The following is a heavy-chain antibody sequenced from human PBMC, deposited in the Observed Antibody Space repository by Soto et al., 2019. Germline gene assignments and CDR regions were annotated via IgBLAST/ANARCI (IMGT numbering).Heavy chain of an antibody. J-gene: IGHJ3*02. CDR1: GCTFTAYC. CDR3: ARGGYSGNSKDPFYM. D-gene: IGHD6-25*01. V-gene: IGHV5-51*01. Sequence: VESVNISCKGPGCTFTAYCIGWVRQMPWKGLGWMGIIYPGDSDTRYSPSFQGQVTISADKSISTAYLQWSSLKASDTAMFYCARGGYSGNSKDPFYMWGPGTLLTV. CDR2: IYPGDSDT.